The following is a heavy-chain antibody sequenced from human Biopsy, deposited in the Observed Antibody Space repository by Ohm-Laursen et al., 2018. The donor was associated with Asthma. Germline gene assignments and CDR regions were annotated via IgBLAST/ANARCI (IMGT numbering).Heavy chain of an antibody. Sequence: SLRLSCAASGFTFSSYGMHWVRQAPGKGLEWVALISNDGSSKYYADSVKGRFTISRDNSKNTLYLQMNSLRAEDTALYYCGRERSYMVDYWGQGTLVTVSS. CDR2: ISNDGSSK. CDR1: GFTFSSYG. CDR3: GRERSYMVDY. J-gene: IGHJ4*02. D-gene: IGHD3-10*01. V-gene: IGHV3-30*03.